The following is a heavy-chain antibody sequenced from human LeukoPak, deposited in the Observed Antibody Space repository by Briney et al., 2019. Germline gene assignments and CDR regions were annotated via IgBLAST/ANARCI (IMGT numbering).Heavy chain of an antibody. CDR2: INPNSGGT. D-gene: IGHD3-3*01. CDR1: GYTFTGYY. Sequence: ASVKVSCKASGYTFTGYYMHWVRQAPGQGLEWIGRINPNSGGTNYAQKFQGRVTMTRDTSISTAYMELSRLRSDDTAVYYCARVFWSGYYYYGMDVWGQGTTVTVSS. CDR3: ARVFWSGYYYYGMDV. V-gene: IGHV1-2*06. J-gene: IGHJ6*02.